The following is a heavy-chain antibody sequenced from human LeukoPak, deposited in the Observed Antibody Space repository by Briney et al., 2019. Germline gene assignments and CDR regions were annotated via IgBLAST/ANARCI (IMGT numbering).Heavy chain of an antibody. V-gene: IGHV4-59*12. CDR3: AREREYYYMDV. J-gene: IGHJ6*03. D-gene: IGHD1-26*01. Sequence: SETLSLTCTVSGGSMSSYYWSWIRQPHGKGLEYIGSISHSGSTFYNPSLKSRVTISVDTSKNHFSLSLSSVTASDTAVYYCAREREYYYMDVWGKGTTVSVSS. CDR2: ISHSGST. CDR1: GGSMSSYY.